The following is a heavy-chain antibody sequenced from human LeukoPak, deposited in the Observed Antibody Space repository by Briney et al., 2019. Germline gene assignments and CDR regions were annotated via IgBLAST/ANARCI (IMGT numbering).Heavy chain of an antibody. CDR2: ISSSGSTI. CDR3: ARDGATYCSSTSCSNKGADY. D-gene: IGHD2-2*01. J-gene: IGHJ4*02. V-gene: IGHV3-48*03. Sequence: QPGGSLRLSCAASGFTFSSYEMNWVRQAPGKGLEWVSYISSSGSTIYYADSVKGRFTISRDNAKNLLYLQMNSLRAEDTAVYYCARDGATYCSSTSCSNKGADYWGQGTLVTVSS. CDR1: GFTFSSYE.